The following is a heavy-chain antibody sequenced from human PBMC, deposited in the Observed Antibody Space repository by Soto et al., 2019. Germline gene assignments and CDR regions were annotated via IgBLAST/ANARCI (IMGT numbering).Heavy chain of an antibody. CDR1: GFSLSTSGMC. V-gene: IGHV2-70*11. Sequence: SGPTLVYPTQTLTLTCTFSGFSLSTSGMCVSWIRQPPGKALEWLARIDWDDDKYYSTSLKTRLTISKDTSKNQVVLTMTNMDTVDTATYYCARTGSSSWSFYYWGQGTLVTVSS. J-gene: IGHJ4*02. CDR2: IDWDDDK. D-gene: IGHD6-13*01. CDR3: ARTGSSSWSFYY.